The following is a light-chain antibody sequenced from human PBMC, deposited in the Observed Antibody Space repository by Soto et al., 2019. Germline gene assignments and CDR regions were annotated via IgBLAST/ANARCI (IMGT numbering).Light chain of an antibody. CDR2: HAS. J-gene: IGKJ2*01. CDR3: QQYGTFPLS. CDR1: QVVSSSY. Sequence: EIVLTQSPGTLSLSPGESATLSCRANQVVSSSYLAWYQQKPGQAPRLLIYHASDRATGVPDRFSGSGSGTDFALTITRLEPEDFALFYCQQYGTFPLSFGQGTKLEIK. V-gene: IGKV3-20*01.